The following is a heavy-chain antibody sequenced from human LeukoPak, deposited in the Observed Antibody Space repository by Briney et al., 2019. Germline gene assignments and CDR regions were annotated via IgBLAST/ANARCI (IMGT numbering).Heavy chain of an antibody. J-gene: IGHJ6*03. Sequence: GGSLRLSCAASGFTFSDYYMSWIRQAPGKGLEWVSYISSSGSTIYYADSVKGRFTISRDSAKNSLYLQMNSLRAEDTAVYYCARGSGELSYYYYMDVWGKGTTVTVSS. D-gene: IGHD3-10*01. CDR1: GFTFSDYY. CDR2: ISSSGSTI. V-gene: IGHV3-11*04. CDR3: ARGSGELSYYYYMDV.